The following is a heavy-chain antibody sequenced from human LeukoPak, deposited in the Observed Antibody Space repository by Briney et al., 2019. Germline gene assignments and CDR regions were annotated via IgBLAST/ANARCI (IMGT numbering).Heavy chain of an antibody. D-gene: IGHD6-13*01. J-gene: IGHJ6*02. CDR1: EFAYW. V-gene: IGHV3-7*01. CDR3: ARDSLYSSSWYSGWVYYYYGMDV. CDR2: INQAESEK. Sequence: PGGSLRLSCAASEFAYWMSWVRQAPGKGLEWVASINQAESEKYYVDSVKGRFTISRDNAKNSLYLQMNSLRAEDTAVYYCARDSLYSSSWYSGWVYYYYGMDVWGQGTTVTVSS.